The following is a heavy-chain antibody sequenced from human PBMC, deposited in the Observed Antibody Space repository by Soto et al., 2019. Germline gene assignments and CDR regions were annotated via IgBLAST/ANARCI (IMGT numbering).Heavy chain of an antibody. CDR1: GFTFNTYV. CDR3: ARRARTATTNWGAFEV. D-gene: IGHD1-7*01. V-gene: IGHV3-23*01. J-gene: IGHJ3*01. Sequence: EVQLLESGGGLVQPGGSLRLSCAAAGFTFNTYVMNWVRQAPGKGLEWVSTISYSADKTHYADSVRGRFTISRDNSRDTLFLQMNSLRADDAAVYYCARRARTATTNWGAFEVWGQGTMVTVSS. CDR2: ISYSADKT.